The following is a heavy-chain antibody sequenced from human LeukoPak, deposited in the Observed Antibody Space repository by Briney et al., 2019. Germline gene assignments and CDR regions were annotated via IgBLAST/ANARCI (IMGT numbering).Heavy chain of an antibody. Sequence: GGSLRLSCAASGFTFSSYSMNWVRQAPGKGLEWVSSISSSSSYIYSADSVKGRFTISRDNSKNTLYLQMNSLRAEDTAVYYCARGVVTSDYYMDVWGKGTTVTISS. CDR1: GFTFSSYS. CDR3: ARGVVTSDYYMDV. J-gene: IGHJ6*03. V-gene: IGHV3-21*01. D-gene: IGHD3-3*01. CDR2: ISSSSSYI.